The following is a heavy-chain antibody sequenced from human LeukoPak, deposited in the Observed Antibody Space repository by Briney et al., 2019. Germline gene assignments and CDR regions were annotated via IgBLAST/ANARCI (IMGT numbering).Heavy chain of an antibody. CDR3: ARDIVGAPDY. D-gene: IGHD1-26*01. Sequence: GASVKVSCKASGYTFSGYYMHCVRQAPGQRLEWMGWINPNSGGTNYAQKFQGRVTMTRDTSISTTYMELSRLRSDDTAVYYCARDIVGAPDYWGQGTLVTVSS. J-gene: IGHJ4*02. CDR2: INPNSGGT. CDR1: GYTFSGYY. V-gene: IGHV1-2*02.